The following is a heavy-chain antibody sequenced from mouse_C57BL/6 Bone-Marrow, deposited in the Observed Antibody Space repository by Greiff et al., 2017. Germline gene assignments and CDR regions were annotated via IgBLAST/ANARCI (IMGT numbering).Heavy chain of an antibody. J-gene: IGHJ2*01. CDR2: IYPGSGST. D-gene: IGHD1-1*01. V-gene: IGHV1-55*01. Sequence: QVQLQQPGAELVKPGASVKMSCKASGYTFTSYWITWVKQRPGPGLEWIGDIYPGSGSTNYNEKFKSKATLAVDTSSSTAYMQLSSLTSEDSAVYYCAVITTVVVRTYFDYWGQGTTLTVSS. CDR3: AVITTVVVRTYFDY. CDR1: GYTFTSYW.